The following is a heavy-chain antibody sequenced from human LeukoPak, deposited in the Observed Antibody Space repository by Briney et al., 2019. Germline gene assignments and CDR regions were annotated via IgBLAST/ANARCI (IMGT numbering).Heavy chain of an antibody. D-gene: IGHD2-2*01. CDR2: ISFDERNK. J-gene: IGHJ4*02. CDR3: AKGYCSSTSCPPIDY. V-gene: IGHV3-30*18. CDR1: GFTFSSYG. Sequence: GGSLRLSCAASGFTFSSYGMHWVRQAPGKGLEWVAVISFDERNKYYADSVKGRFTISRDNFKNTLYLQMNSLRAEDTAMYYCAKGYCSSTSCPPIDYWGQGALVTVSS.